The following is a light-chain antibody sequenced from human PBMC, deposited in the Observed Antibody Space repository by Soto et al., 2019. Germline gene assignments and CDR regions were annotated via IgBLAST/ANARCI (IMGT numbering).Light chain of an antibody. CDR2: WAS. V-gene: IGKV4-1*01. CDR1: QSVLHSSNNKNY. Sequence: DIVMTQSPDSLAVSLGERATINCKSRQSVLHSSNNKNYLAWYQQKPGQPPKLLIDWASTRESGVPDRFSGSGSGTDFTLTISSLQAEDVAVYYCQQYYSTPLTFGGGTKVDIK. CDR3: QQYYSTPLT. J-gene: IGKJ4*01.